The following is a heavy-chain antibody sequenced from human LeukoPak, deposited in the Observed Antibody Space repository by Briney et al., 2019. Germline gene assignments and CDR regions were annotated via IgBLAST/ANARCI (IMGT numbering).Heavy chain of an antibody. V-gene: IGHV3-30*03. CDR2: ISYDGSNK. J-gene: IGHJ6*04. CDR3: ARDPDPHDYGDYEEGFWYYYAMDV. Sequence: GGSLRLSCAASGFTFSSYGMHWVRQAPGKGLEWVAIISYDGSNKYYADSVKGRFTISRDNAKNSLFLQMNSLRAEDTAVYFCARDPDPHDYGDYEEGFWYYYAMDVWGKGATVTVSS. CDR1: GFTFSSYG. D-gene: IGHD4-17*01.